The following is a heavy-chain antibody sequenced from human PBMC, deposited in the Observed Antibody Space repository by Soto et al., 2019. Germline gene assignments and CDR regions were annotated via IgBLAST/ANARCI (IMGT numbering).Heavy chain of an antibody. Sequence: GGSLRLSCAASGFTFSGYGMHWVRQAPGKGLEWVAVIWYDGSNKYYADSVKGRFTISRDNSKNTLYLQMNSLRAEDTAVYYCARGSSIAARNFDYWGQGTLVTVSS. CDR1: GFTFSGYG. CDR3: ARGSSIAARNFDY. D-gene: IGHD6-6*01. CDR2: IWYDGSNK. J-gene: IGHJ4*02. V-gene: IGHV3-33*01.